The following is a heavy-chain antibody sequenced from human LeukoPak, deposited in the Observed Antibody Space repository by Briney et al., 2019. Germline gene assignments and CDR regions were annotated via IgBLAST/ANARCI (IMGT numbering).Heavy chain of an antibody. J-gene: IGHJ3*02. CDR1: GYTFTGYY. V-gene: IGHV1-2*02. Sequence: ASVKVSCKASGYTFTGYYMHWVRAAPGQGLEWMGWINPNSGGTNYAQKFQGRVTMTRDTSISTAYMELSRLRSDDTAVYYCARDPRYNGGAFDIWGQGTMVTVSS. CDR2: INPNSGGT. CDR3: ARDPRYNGGAFDI. D-gene: IGHD1-1*01.